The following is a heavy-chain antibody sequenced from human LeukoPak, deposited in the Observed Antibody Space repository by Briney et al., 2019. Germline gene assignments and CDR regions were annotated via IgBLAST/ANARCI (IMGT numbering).Heavy chain of an antibody. CDR1: GYTFTSYD. CDR2: TNPNSGNT. J-gene: IGHJ6*02. V-gene: IGHV1-8*01. D-gene: IGHD4-17*01. CDR3: ARGQTPIDDYGVYRYYYYYGMDV. Sequence: ASVKVSCKASGYTFTSYDINWVRQATGQGLEWMGWTNPNSGNTGYAQKFQGRVTMTRNTSISTAYMELSSLRSEDTAVYYCARGQTPIDDYGVYRYYYYYGMDVWGQGTTVTVSS.